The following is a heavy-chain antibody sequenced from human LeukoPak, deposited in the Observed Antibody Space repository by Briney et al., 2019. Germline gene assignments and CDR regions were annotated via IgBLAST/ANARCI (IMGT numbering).Heavy chain of an antibody. D-gene: IGHD1-26*01. V-gene: IGHV1-69*01. CDR1: GGTFSSYA. CDR3: ARGRELLRDAFDI. J-gene: IGHJ3*02. CDR2: IIPIFGTA. Sequence: ASVKVSCKASGGTFSSYAISWVRQAPGQGLEWMGGIIPIFGTANYAQKFQGRVTITADESTSTAYMELSSLRSEDTAVYYCARGRELLRDAFDIWGQGTMVTVSS.